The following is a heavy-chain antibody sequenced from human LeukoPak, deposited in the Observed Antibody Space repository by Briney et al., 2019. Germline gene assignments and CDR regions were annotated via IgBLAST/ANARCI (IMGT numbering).Heavy chain of an antibody. CDR3: VRALGSSSADY. D-gene: IGHD6-6*01. Sequence: GGSLRLSCAASGFTFTSYCMSWVRQAPGKGLEWVANIKQDGSEKYYVDSVKGRFTISRDNAKNSLSLQMNSLRGEDTAVYYCVRALGSSSADYWGQGTLVTVSS. V-gene: IGHV3-7*01. J-gene: IGHJ4*02. CDR1: GFTFTSYC. CDR2: IKQDGSEK.